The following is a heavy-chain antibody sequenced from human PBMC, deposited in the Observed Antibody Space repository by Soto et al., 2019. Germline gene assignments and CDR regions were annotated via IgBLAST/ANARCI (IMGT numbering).Heavy chain of an antibody. CDR2: IYYSGST. J-gene: IGHJ4*02. V-gene: IGHV4-39*01. D-gene: IGHD2-2*01. CDR1: GGSISSSSYY. CDR3: ARHTKYCSSTSCYAFDY. Sequence: QLQLQESGPGLVKPSGTLSLTCTVSGGSISSSSYYWGWIRQPPGKGLEWIGSIYYSGSTYYNPSLKSRVTISVDTSKNQFSLKLSSVTAADTAVYYCARHTKYCSSTSCYAFDYWGQGTLVTVSS.